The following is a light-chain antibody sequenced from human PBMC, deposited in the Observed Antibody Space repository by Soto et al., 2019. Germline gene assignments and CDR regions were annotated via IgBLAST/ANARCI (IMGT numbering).Light chain of an antibody. J-gene: IGKJ2*01. CDR2: AAS. Sequence: DIQMTQSPSSLSASVGDRVTITCRASRTISSYLNWYQQKPGKAPKLLIYAASSLQSGVPSRFSGSGSGTDFTLTISSLQLEDFATYYCQQSFSTPRTFGQGTKLEIK. CDR3: QQSFSTPRT. V-gene: IGKV1-39*01. CDR1: RTISSY.